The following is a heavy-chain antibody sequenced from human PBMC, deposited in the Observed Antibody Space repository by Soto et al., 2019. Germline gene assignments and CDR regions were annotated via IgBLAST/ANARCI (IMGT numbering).Heavy chain of an antibody. J-gene: IGHJ4*02. Sequence: PSETLSLTCTVSGGSVNSGSRYWGWIRQPPGKGLEWIGYISNSGGTNVNPSLKGRVTLSVDASMNQFSLRLSSVTAADTAVYFCSRVFGAYWYFDYWGRGTLVTVSS. D-gene: IGHD2-8*02. CDR3: SRVFGAYWYFDY. V-gene: IGHV4-61*01. CDR1: GGSVNSGSRY. CDR2: ISNSGGT.